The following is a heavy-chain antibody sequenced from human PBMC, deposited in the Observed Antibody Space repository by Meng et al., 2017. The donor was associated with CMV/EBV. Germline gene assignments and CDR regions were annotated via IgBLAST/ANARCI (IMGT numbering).Heavy chain of an antibody. CDR3: ARGNGVAHDY. V-gene: IGHV1-3*01. Sequence: QVQPVQSGAAVKKPWYSVKVSCKASGYTFTGYGIHWVRQAPGQRLEWMGWINAGDGNRKYSQKFQDRVTITRDTSASTAYMELIRLRSEDTAVYYCARGNGVAHDYWGQGTLVTVSS. D-gene: IGHD3-3*01. CDR1: GYTFTGYG. CDR2: INAGDGNR. J-gene: IGHJ4*02.